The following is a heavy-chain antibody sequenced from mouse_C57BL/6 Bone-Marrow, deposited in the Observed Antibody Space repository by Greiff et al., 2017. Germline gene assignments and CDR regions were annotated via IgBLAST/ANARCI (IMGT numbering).Heavy chain of an antibody. CDR2: IYPSDSET. D-gene: IGHD2-2*01. CDR3: ARGFRGALCCGYDGYFDV. J-gene: IGHJ1*03. Sequence: VQLQQPGAELVRPGSSVKLSCKASGYTFTSYWMHWVKQRPIQGLEWIGNIYPSDSETHYNQKFKDKATLTVDKSSSTAYMQLSSLSSEDSAVYYGARGFRGALCCGYDGYFDVWGTGTTVTVSS. CDR1: GYTFTSYW. V-gene: IGHV1-52*01.